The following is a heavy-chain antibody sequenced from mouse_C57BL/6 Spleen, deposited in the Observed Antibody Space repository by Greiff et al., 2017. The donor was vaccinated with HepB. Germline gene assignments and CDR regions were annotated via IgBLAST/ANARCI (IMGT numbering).Heavy chain of an antibody. CDR3: AKRGDSNYEYFDV. CDR2: IWRGGST. J-gene: IGHJ1*03. V-gene: IGHV2-5*01. CDR1: GFSLTSYG. D-gene: IGHD2-5*01. Sequence: VQLQQSGPGLVQPSQSLSITCTVSGFSLTSYGVHWVRQSPGKGLEWLGVIWRGGSTDYNAAFMSRLSITKDNSKSQVFFKMNSLQADDTAIYYCAKRGDSNYEYFDVWGTGTTVTVSS.